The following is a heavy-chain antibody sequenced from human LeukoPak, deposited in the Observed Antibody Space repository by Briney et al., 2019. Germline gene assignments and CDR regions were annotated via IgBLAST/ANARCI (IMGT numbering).Heavy chain of an antibody. CDR1: GVTVSRNY. CDR3: VRAALWFGEGPAFDS. J-gene: IGHJ4*02. Sequence: GGSLRLSCAASGVTVSRNYMTWVRQAPGKGLKWGSIIYGGGTTDYADSVKGRFTISRDNSKNTLYIQMNNLRAEDTAIYYCVRAALWFGEGPAFDSWGQGTLVTVSS. V-gene: IGHV3-53*01. CDR2: IYGGGTT. D-gene: IGHD3-10*01.